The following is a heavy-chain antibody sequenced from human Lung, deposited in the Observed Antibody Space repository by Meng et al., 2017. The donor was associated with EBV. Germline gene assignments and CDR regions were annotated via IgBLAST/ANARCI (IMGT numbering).Heavy chain of an antibody. D-gene: IGHD2/OR15-2a*01. CDR3: ARDLVGEYDF. Sequence: VQLVGSGGVLVPPGGSLRLSCAASGFTFSSYWMHWVRQAPGKGPVWVSRINEHGSITTYADSVNGRFTISRDNAKDTLYLQMDSLRDEDTAIYYCARDLVGEYDFWGQGTLVTVSS. CDR1: GFTFSSYW. J-gene: IGHJ4*02. V-gene: IGHV3-74*03. CDR2: INEHGSIT.